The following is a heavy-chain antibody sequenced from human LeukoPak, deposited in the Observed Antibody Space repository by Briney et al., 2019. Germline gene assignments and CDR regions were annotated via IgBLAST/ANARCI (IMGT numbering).Heavy chain of an antibody. J-gene: IGHJ4*02. Sequence: GGSLRLSCAASGFTFSSYWMHWVRQAPGKGLVWVSRINSEGTSTSYADSVKGRFTISRDSSKNTLYLQVNSLRAEDTAVYYCARGQGYYFDYWGQGTLVTVSS. V-gene: IGHV3-74*01. CDR1: GFTFSSYW. CDR2: INSEGTST. CDR3: ARGQGYYFDY.